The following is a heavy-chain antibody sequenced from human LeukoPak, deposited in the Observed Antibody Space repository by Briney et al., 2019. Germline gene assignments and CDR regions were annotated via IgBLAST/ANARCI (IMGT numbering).Heavy chain of an antibody. Sequence: GASVKVSCKGTGYTFTGYYMHWVRQAPGQGLEWMGWINPNSGGTNYAQKFQGRETRTRDTSISTAYMELSRLRSDDTAVYYCAREANDSSGYYPKHDAFDIWGQGTMVTVSS. D-gene: IGHD3-22*01. CDR2: INPNSGGT. CDR1: GYTFTGYY. J-gene: IGHJ3*02. V-gene: IGHV1-2*02. CDR3: AREANDSSGYYPKHDAFDI.